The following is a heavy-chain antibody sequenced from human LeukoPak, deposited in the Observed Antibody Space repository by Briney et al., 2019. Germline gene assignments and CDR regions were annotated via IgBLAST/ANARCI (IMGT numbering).Heavy chain of an antibody. J-gene: IGHJ4*02. Sequence: GGSLRLSCAASGFSFSGYAMSWVRQAPGKGLEWVSSISGSGDNTYYAESVKGRFTISRDNSKNTLFLQMNSLRAEDTAVFYCAKRSGYTTGWFFDFWGQGTLVTVSS. CDR3: AKRSGYTTGWFFDF. CDR1: GFSFSGYA. V-gene: IGHV3-23*01. CDR2: ISGSGDNT. D-gene: IGHD6-19*01.